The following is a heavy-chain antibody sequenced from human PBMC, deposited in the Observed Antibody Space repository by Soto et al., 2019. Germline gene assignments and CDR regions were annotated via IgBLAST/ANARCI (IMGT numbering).Heavy chain of an antibody. Sequence: ASVKVSCKASGYTFTSYAMHWVRQAPGQRLEWMGWINAGNGNTKYSQKFQGRVTITRDTSASTAYMELSSLRSEDTAVYYCARELDCSGGSCYSGGVFDIWGQGTMDIVSS. V-gene: IGHV1-3*01. CDR1: GYTFTSYA. J-gene: IGHJ3*02. D-gene: IGHD2-15*01. CDR3: ARELDCSGGSCYSGGVFDI. CDR2: INAGNGNT.